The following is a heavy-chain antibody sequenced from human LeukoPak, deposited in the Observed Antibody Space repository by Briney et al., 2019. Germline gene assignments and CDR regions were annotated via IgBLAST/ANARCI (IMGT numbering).Heavy chain of an antibody. CDR3: ARIPSPGWFDP. CDR2: IYYTGNT. J-gene: IGHJ5*02. V-gene: IGHV4-39*07. CDR1: GDSITGYY. Sequence: PSETLSLTCTVSGDSITGYYWGWIRQPPGKGLEWIGNIYYTGNTYYNASLKSRVTISIDTSKNQFSLSLTSVTAADTAVYYCARIPSPGWFDPWGQGTLVTVSS.